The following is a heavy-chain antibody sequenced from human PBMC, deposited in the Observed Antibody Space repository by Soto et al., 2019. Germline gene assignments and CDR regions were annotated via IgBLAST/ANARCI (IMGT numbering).Heavy chain of an antibody. CDR2: MYTSRNS. D-gene: IGHD3-16*01. V-gene: IGHV4-4*07. J-gene: IGHJ6*02. Sequence: PSETLSLTCTVSVASINRYHWSWIRQPAGKGLEWIGRMYTSRNSNYNPSLQSRVTMSLDTSKNEFSLNLSSVTAADTAVYYCAKNSWGGMDVWGQGTTVTVSS. CDR3: AKNSWGGMDV. CDR1: VASINRYH.